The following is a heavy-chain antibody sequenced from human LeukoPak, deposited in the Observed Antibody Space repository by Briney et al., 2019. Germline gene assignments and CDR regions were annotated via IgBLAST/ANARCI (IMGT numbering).Heavy chain of an antibody. CDR1: RYTFTSYG. D-gene: IGHD6-13*01. J-gene: IGHJ4*02. CDR3: ARDSPSQVIAAAAPFDY. Sequence: ASVKVSCKASRYTFTSYGISWVRQAPGQGLEWMGWISAYNGNTNYAQKLQGRVTMTTDTSTSTAYMELRSLRSDDTAVYYCARDSPSQVIAAAAPFDYWGQGTLVTVSS. V-gene: IGHV1-18*01. CDR2: ISAYNGNT.